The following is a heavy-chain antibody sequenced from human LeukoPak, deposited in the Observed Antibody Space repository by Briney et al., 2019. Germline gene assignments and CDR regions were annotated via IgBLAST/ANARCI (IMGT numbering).Heavy chain of an antibody. CDR3: ARRSVSSSFFVAY. CDR2: ISFNGGST. Sequence: GGSLRLSCAASGFTFSNYAMHWARQAPGKGLEYVSAISFNGGSTDYANSVKGRFTISRDNSKNTLYLQMGSLREEDEAVYYCARRSVSSSFFVAYWGQGTLVTVSS. J-gene: IGHJ4*02. CDR1: GFTFSNYA. V-gene: IGHV3-64*01. D-gene: IGHD6-6*01.